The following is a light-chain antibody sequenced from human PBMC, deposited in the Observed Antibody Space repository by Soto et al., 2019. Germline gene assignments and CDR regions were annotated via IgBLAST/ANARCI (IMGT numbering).Light chain of an antibody. Sequence: EIVLTQSPATLSLSPGERVTLSCRASQSVSSNLAWYQQKPGQAPRLLIYDASNRATGIPARFSGSGSGTDFTLTISSLEPEDFAVYYCQQRSRWPITFGQGTRLEIK. J-gene: IGKJ5*01. CDR1: QSVSSN. CDR3: QQRSRWPIT. V-gene: IGKV3-11*01. CDR2: DAS.